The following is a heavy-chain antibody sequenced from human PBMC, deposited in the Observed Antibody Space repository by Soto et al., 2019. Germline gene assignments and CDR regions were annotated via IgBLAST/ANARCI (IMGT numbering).Heavy chain of an antibody. V-gene: IGHV4-4*07. CDR3: SRGQRLSEWFDP. CDR2: IYSSGST. D-gene: IGHD6-25*01. J-gene: IGHJ5*02. CDR1: GGAISGYY. Sequence: SETLSLTCTVTGGAISGYYWTWIRQSDGEGLEWIGRIYSSGSTNYNPSLKRRVTISLDTSMNYFSLRLSSVTAPDTAVYYCSRGQRLSEWFDPWGQGTLVTVSS.